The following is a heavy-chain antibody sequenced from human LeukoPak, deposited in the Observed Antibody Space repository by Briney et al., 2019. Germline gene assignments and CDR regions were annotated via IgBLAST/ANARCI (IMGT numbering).Heavy chain of an antibody. D-gene: IGHD1-26*01. CDR3: ARDFVGAFDY. CDR1: GFTFSSYE. J-gene: IGHJ4*02. V-gene: IGHV3-48*03. CDR2: ISSSGSTI. Sequence: GGSLRLSCAASGFTFSSYEMNWVSQAPGKGLEWVSYISSSGSTIYYADSVKGRFTISRDNAKNSLYLQMNSLRAEDTAVYYCARDFVGAFDYWGQGTLVAVSS.